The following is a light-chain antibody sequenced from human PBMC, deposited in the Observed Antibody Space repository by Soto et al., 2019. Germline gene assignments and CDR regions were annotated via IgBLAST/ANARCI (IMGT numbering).Light chain of an antibody. CDR3: QQYNSYSPT. J-gene: IGKJ1*01. V-gene: IGKV1-5*03. Sequence: DIQMTQSPSTLSSSVADRFTITCRASQSISVWLAWYQQKAGKAPNLLIYKASRLESGVPSRFSGSGSETEFTLTISGLQPGDSATYYCQQYNSYSPTFGQGTKVDIK. CDR2: KAS. CDR1: QSISVW.